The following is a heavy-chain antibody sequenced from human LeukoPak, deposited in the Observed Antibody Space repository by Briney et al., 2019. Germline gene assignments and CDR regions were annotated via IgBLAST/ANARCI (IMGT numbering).Heavy chain of an antibody. CDR3: ARNYDFWSGRPLDY. CDR2: IYYSGST. CDR1: GGSMSSGEYY. V-gene: IGHV4-30-4*02. Sequence: SDNLSPTCTVSGGSMSSGEYYWSWIRQPPGRGLEWIGYIYYSGSTYYNPSLRSRMTISVDTSKNQFSLRLSSVTATDTAVYYCARNYDFWSGRPLDYWGQGTLVTVSS. J-gene: IGHJ4*02. D-gene: IGHD3-3*01.